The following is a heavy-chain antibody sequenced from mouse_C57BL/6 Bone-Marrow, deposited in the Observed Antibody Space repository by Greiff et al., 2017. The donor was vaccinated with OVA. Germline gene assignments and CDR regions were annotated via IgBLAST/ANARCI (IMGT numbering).Heavy chain of an antibody. V-gene: IGHV1-81*01. D-gene: IGHD1-1*01. CDR2: IYPRSGNT. J-gene: IGHJ2*01. CDR3: AREGDYYGSSPFGY. Sequence: QVQLQQSGAELARPGASVKLSCKASGYTFTSYGISWVKQRTGPGLEWIGEIYPRSGNTYYNEKFKGKATLTADKSSSTAYMELRSLTSEDSAVYFCAREGDYYGSSPFGYWGQGTTLTVSS. CDR1: GYTFTSYG.